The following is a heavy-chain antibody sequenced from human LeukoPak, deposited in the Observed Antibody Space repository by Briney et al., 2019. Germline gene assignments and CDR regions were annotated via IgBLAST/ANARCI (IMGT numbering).Heavy chain of an antibody. Sequence: NSSQTLSLTCTVSGGSISSGGYYWSWIRQHPGKGLEWIGYIYYSGSTYYNPSLKSRVTISVDTSKNQFSLKLSSVTAADTAVYYCARGAPYYYDSSGSYFDYWGQGTLVTVSS. CDR3: ARGAPYYYDSSGSYFDY. J-gene: IGHJ4*02. CDR1: GGSISSGGYY. V-gene: IGHV4-31*03. D-gene: IGHD3-22*01. CDR2: IYYSGST.